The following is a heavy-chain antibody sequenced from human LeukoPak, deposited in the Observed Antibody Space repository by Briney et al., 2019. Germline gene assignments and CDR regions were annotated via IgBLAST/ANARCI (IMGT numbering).Heavy chain of an antibody. V-gene: IGHV3-66*01. D-gene: IGHD3-16*01. CDR3: ARDRGGSSEGFPDY. J-gene: IGHJ4*02. CDR1: GFTVSTNY. CDR2: IYTDGGT. Sequence: GRSLRLSCAASGFTVSTNYMSWVRQAPGKGLEWVSVIYTDGGTYYADSVKGRFAISRDNSKNTLYLQMNSLRAEDTAVFYCARDRGGSSEGFPDYWGQGALVTVSS.